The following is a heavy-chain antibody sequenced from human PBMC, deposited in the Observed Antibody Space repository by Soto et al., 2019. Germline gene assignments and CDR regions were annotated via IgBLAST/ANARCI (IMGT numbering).Heavy chain of an antibody. CDR3: ARIIRGVPSFGMDV. V-gene: IGHV4-59*08. Sequence: QVQLQESGPGLVKPSETLSLTCNVSGGSITSYHWTWIRQPPGKGLEWIGYIYYRGSTYYNPSLTSRVTISVDTPNAQFSLKLSSVTAADTAVSYCARIIRGVPSFGMDVWGQGTTVTVS. D-gene: IGHD3-10*01. CDR1: GGSITSYH. J-gene: IGHJ6*02. CDR2: IYYRGST.